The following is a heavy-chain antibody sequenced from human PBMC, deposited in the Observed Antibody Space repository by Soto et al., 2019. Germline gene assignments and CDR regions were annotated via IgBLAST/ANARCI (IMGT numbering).Heavy chain of an antibody. D-gene: IGHD1-26*01. J-gene: IGHJ6*02. V-gene: IGHV1-2*02. CDR2: INPNSGGT. CDR3: ARALELRTYYYYGMDV. Sequence: ASVKVSCKASGYAFTGYYMHWVRQAPGQGLEWMGWINPNSGGTNYAQKFQGRVTMTRDTSISTAYMELSRLRSDDTAVYYCARALELRTYYYYGMDVWGQGTTVTVSS. CDR1: GYAFTGYY.